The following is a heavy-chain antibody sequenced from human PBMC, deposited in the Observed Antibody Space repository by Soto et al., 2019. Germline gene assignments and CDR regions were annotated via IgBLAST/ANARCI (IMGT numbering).Heavy chain of an antibody. D-gene: IGHD3-22*01. J-gene: IGHJ4*02. V-gene: IGHV4-39*01. CDR3: ARLKAGPEYYSDSSGYYPAY. Sequence: SRSVSGSWKQQPPGKRLGRIGSIYYSGSTYYNPSLKSRVTISVDTSKNQFSLKLSSVTAADTAVYYCARLKAGPEYYSDSSGYYPAYWGQGSPVTVTS. CDR2: IYYSGST. CDR1: SRSVS.